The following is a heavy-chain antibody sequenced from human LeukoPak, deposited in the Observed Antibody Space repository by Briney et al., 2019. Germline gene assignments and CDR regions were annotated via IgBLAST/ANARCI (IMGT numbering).Heavy chain of an antibody. CDR2: ISSSSGTI. CDR3: ARNFDWSPALDY. V-gene: IGHV3-48*02. Sequence: GGSLRLSCAASGFTFSGYSMNWVRQAPGKGLEWVSYISSSSGTIYYADSVKGRFTISRDNAKNSLYLQMNSLRDEDTAVYYCARNFDWSPALDYWGQGTLVTVSS. J-gene: IGHJ4*02. CDR1: GFTFSGYS. D-gene: IGHD3-9*01.